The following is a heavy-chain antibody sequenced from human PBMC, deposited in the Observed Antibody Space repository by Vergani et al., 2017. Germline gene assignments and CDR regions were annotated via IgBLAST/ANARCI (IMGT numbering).Heavy chain of an antibody. CDR3: AKGPRYFWSGYYVT. CDR2: ISWNSGSI. CDR1: GFTFDDYA. D-gene: IGHD3-3*01. Sequence: EVQLVESGGGLVQPGRSLRLSCAASGFTFDDYAMHWVRQAPGKGLEWVSGISWNSGSIGYADSVKGRFTISRDNAKNSLYLQMNSLRAEDTALYYCAKGPRYFWSGYYVTWGQGTLVTVSS. V-gene: IGHV3-9*01. J-gene: IGHJ5*02.